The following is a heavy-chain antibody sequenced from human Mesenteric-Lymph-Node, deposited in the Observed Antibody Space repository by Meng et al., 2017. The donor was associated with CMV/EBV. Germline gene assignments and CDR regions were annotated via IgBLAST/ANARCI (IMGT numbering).Heavy chain of an antibody. J-gene: IGHJ6*02. V-gene: IGHV4-59*12. Sequence: GSLRLSCTVSGGSISSYYWSWIRQPPGKGLEWIGYIYYSGSTYYNPSLKSRVTISVDTSKNQFSLKLSSVTAADTAVYYCARDLLYGSGISLPDYYGLDIWGQGTTVTVSS. D-gene: IGHD3-10*01. CDR1: GGSISSYY. CDR3: ARDLLYGSGISLPDYYGLDI. CDR2: IYYSGST.